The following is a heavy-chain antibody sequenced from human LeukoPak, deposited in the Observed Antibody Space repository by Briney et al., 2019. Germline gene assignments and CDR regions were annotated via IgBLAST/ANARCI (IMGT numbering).Heavy chain of an antibody. V-gene: IGHV6-1*01. CDR3: ARTYGGNCDY. CDR2: TYFRSKWYN. J-gene: IGHJ4*02. Sequence: SQTLSLTCAISGDSVSSSDAAWNGIRQSPSRGFEWLGRTYFRSKWYNDYAASVKSRITVNPDTSKNHFSLQLRSVTPEDTAVYYCARTYGGNCDYWGQGTLVTVS. CDR1: GDSVSSSDAA. D-gene: IGHD4-23*01.